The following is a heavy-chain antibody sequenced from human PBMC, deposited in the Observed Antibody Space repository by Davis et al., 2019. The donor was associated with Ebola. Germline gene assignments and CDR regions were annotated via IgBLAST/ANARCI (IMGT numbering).Heavy chain of an antibody. V-gene: IGHV1-2*02. CDR2: INPNSGDT. D-gene: IGHD2-15*01. CDR1: GYTFTGYY. Sequence: AASVKVSCKASGYTFTGYYMHWVRQAPGQGLEWMGWINPNSGDTNYAQKLQGRVTMTTDTSTSTAYKELRSLRSDDTAVYYCARAISRYCSGGSCYWGWFDPWGQGTLVTVSS. CDR3: ARAISRYCSGGSCYWGWFDP. J-gene: IGHJ5*02.